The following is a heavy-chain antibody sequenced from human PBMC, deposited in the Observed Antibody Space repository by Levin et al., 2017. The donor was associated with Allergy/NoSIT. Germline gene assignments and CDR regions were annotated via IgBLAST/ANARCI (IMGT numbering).Heavy chain of an antibody. CDR1: GFTFSSYA. J-gene: IGHJ4*02. V-gene: IGHV3-23*01. CDR3: AKGQYDFWSDY. D-gene: IGHD3-3*01. Sequence: LSLTCAASGFTFSSYAMSWVRQAPGKGLEWVSAISGIGGRTYYADSVKGRFSISRDNSKNTLYLQINSLRAEDTALYYWAKGQYDFWSDYWGQGTLVTVTS. CDR2: ISGIGGRT.